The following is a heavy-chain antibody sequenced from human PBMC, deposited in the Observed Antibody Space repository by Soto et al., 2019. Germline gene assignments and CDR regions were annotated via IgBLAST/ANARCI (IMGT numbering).Heavy chain of an antibody. D-gene: IGHD6-19*01. V-gene: IGHV4-39*01. Sequence: SETLSLTCTVAGGSISSSGYYWGWIRQPPGKGLEWIGSIYYSGSTYYNPSLKSRVTISLDTSKNQFSLKLSSVTAAETAVYYCARRVAVAGTIYFDYWGQGILVTVS. CDR3: ARRVAVAGTIYFDY. J-gene: IGHJ4*02. CDR2: IYYSGST. CDR1: GGSISSSGYY.